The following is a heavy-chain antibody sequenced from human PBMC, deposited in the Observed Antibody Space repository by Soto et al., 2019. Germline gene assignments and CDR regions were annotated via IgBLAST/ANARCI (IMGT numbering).Heavy chain of an antibody. CDR2: INPATGAA. D-gene: IGHD3-3*01. CDR1: GYPVTAYY. V-gene: IGHV1-2*02. J-gene: IGHJ3*02. CDR3: ARAGGVGVAGCAAFDM. Sequence: QLHLVQSGAVVKKPGASVTVSCSASGYPVTAYYMHWVRQAPGRGLEWMGGINPATGAAKYTQTFQDRGTMTRDTSTSTVFMELSSLTCEDTSVFYWARAGGVGVAGCAAFDMWGQGTLVTVSS.